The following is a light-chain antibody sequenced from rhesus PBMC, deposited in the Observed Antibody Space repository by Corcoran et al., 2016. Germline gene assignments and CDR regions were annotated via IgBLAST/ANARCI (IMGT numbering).Light chain of an antibody. CDR3: QQGYSTPFT. Sequence: DIQMSQSPSSLSASVGDKVPITCRASQGISNAFAWYQQKPGKAPKLLIYAASSLESGVPSRLSGSRSRTDFTLTISRLQTEDFATYYCQQGYSTPFTFGPGTKLDIK. J-gene: IGKJ3*01. V-gene: IGKV1-33*02. CDR1: QGISNA. CDR2: AAS.